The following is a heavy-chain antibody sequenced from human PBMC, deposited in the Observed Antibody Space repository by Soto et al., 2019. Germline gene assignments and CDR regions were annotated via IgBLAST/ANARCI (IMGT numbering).Heavy chain of an antibody. J-gene: IGHJ6*02. V-gene: IGHV3-9*01. CDR1: GFTFDDYA. Sequence: PGGSLRLSCAAAGFTFDDYAMHWVRQVPGKGLEWVSGISWNSGNVGYADSLKGRFTISRDNARNSLYLQMSSLRAEDTAVYYCVRESLLKSIARYGYFYYAMDVWGQGTTVTVSS. D-gene: IGHD6-13*01. CDR2: ISWNSGNV. CDR3: VRESLLKSIARYGYFYYAMDV.